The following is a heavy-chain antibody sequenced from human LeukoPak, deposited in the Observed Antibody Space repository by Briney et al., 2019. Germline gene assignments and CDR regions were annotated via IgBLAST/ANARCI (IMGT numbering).Heavy chain of an antibody. CDR2: INHSGST. V-gene: IGHV4-34*01. D-gene: IGHD4-17*01. CDR3: ARPVRTTVTGGFDY. CDR1: GGSFSGYY. J-gene: IGHJ4*02. Sequence: SETLSLTCAVYGGSFSGYYWGWIRQPPGKGLEWIGEINHSGSTNYNPSLKSRVTISVDTSKNQFSLKLSSVTAADTAVYYCARPVRTTVTGGFDYWGQGTLVTVSS.